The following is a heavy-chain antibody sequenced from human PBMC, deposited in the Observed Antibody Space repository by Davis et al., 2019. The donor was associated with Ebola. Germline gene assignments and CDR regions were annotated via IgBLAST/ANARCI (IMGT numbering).Heavy chain of an antibody. Sequence: ASVKVSCKASGYSFKNYAISWVRQAPGQGLEWMGMINPNDGRTIYAQKFQGRVTVTRDTSTTTVYMDLSSLRSEDTALYYCTTPGGQDSGYDVFDIWGQGTMVAVSS. CDR1: GYSFKNYA. J-gene: IGHJ3*02. D-gene: IGHD5-12*01. CDR2: INPNDGRT. CDR3: TTPGGQDSGYDVFDI. V-gene: IGHV1-46*03.